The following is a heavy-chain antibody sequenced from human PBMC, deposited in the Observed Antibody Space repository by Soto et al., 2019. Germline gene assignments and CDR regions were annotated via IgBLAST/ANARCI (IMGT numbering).Heavy chain of an antibody. Sequence: PSETLSLTCTVSVDSITTYSWSWIRQPAGKGLEWIGRIDASGNTNYNPTLNSRVTMSIDTSKKQFSLKLTSVTAADTAIYYCARYSNNWFQTEGMDVWGQGTTVTVSS. V-gene: IGHV4-4*07. D-gene: IGHD6-13*01. J-gene: IGHJ6*02. CDR1: VDSITTYS. CDR3: ARYSNNWFQTEGMDV. CDR2: IDASGNT.